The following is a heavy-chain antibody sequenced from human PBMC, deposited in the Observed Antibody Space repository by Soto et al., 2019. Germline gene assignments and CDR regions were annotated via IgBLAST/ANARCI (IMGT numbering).Heavy chain of an antibody. J-gene: IGHJ4*02. V-gene: IGHV3-23*01. CDR3: AKGRGGSGSLTPRVDF. Sequence: EVQLLESGGGLVQPGGSLRLSCAASGFTFNNYAMTWVRQAPGKGLEWVSAMSGGGDTTSYADSVKGRFTVSRDGSKNTLYLRMSSLRAEATALYYCAKGRGGSGSLTPRVDFWGQGTLVTVSS. CDR1: GFTFNNYA. D-gene: IGHD3-10*01. CDR2: MSGGGDTT.